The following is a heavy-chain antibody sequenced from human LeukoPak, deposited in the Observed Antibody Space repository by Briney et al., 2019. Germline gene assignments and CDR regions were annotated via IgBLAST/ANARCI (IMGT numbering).Heavy chain of an antibody. D-gene: IGHD3-22*01. CDR2: ISSSSYI. CDR1: GFTFSSYS. CDR3: ARDKGYYEPLW. V-gene: IGHV3-21*01. Sequence: GGSLRLSCAASGFTFSSYSMNWVRQAPGEGLEWVSSISSSSYIYYADSVKGRFTISRDNAKNSLYLQMNSLRAEDTAVYYCARDKGYYEPLWWGQGTLVTVSS. J-gene: IGHJ4*02.